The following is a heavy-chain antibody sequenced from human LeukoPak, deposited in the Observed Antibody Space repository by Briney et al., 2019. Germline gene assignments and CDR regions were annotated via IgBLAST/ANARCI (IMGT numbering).Heavy chain of an antibody. V-gene: IGHV3-64*01. CDR2: ISSNGGST. CDR1: GFTFSSYA. D-gene: IGHD2-2*01. Sequence: GGSLRLSCAASGFTFSSYAMHWVRQAPGKGLEYVSAISSNGGSTYHANSVKGRFTISRDNSKNTLYLQMGSLRAEDMAVYYCARVGDCSSTSCYYYYMDVWGKGTTVTVSS. CDR3: ARVGDCSSTSCYYYYMDV. J-gene: IGHJ6*03.